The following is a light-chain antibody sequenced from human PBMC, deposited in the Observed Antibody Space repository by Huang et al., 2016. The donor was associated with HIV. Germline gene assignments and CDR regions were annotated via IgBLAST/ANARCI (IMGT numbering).Light chain of an antibody. J-gene: IGKJ5*01. V-gene: IGKV3-11*01. CDR3: QQRSSSPIT. CDR2: DAS. CDR1: QSVVSY. Sequence: EIVLTQSPATLSLSPGERATLSCRASQSVVSYLAWYKQKPGQAPRLLIYDASKRAAGIPARVSGSGSGTHFTRTINSLEPEECALYFCQQRSSSPITFGQGTRLEIK.